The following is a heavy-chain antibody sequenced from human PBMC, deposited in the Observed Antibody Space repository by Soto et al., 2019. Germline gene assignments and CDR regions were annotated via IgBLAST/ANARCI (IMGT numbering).Heavy chain of an antibody. CDR2: ISSSGSTI. V-gene: IGHV3-48*03. Sequence: GGSLRLSCAASGFTFSSYEMNWVRQAPGKGLEWVSYISSSGSTIYYADSVKGRFTISRDDAKNSLYLQMNSLRAEDTAVYYCARVPGPVDCWSGYHYYYYGMDVWGQGTTVTVSS. CDR1: GFTFSSYE. D-gene: IGHD3-3*01. J-gene: IGHJ6*02. CDR3: ARVPGPVDCWSGYHYYYYGMDV.